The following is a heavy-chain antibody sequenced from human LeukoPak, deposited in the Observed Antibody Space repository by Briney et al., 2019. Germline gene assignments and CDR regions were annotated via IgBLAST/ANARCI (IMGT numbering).Heavy chain of an antibody. J-gene: IGHJ4*02. CDR2: ISGTGGST. D-gene: IGHD3-10*01. CDR3: AKAGGVLRGPFDY. Sequence: PGGSLRLSCAASGFTFSSYAMSWVRQAPGKGLEWVSVISGTGGSTYYADSVKGRFTISRDNSKNTLYLQMNSLRAEDTAVYYCAKAGGVLRGPFDYWGQGTLVTVSS. CDR1: GFTFSSYA. V-gene: IGHV3-23*01.